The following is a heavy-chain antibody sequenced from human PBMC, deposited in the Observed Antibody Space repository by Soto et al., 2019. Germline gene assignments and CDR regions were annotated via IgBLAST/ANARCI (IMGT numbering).Heavy chain of an antibody. V-gene: IGHV4-34*01. D-gene: IGHD6-13*01. CDR2: INHSGST. CDR1: GGSFSCYY. J-gene: IGHJ4*02. Sequence: PSETLSLTCAVYGGSFSCYYWSWIRQPPGKGLEWIGEINHSGSTNYNPSLKSRVTISVDTSKNQFSLKLSSVTAADTAVYYCARGYYSSSLKTQFDYWGQGTLVTVSS. CDR3: ARGYYSSSLKTQFDY.